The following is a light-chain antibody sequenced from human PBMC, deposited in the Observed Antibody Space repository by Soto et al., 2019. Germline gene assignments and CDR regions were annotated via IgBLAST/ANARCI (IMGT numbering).Light chain of an antibody. J-gene: IGKJ4*01. CDR2: GAS. CDR3: QHYNTRPLT. CDR1: QSVSSN. Sequence: EILMTQSPGTLSVSPGERATLSCRASQSVSSNLAWYQQKPGQAPRLLIFGASTRATGIPSRFSGSGSGTEFTLTISSLQSEDFAIYYCQHYNTRPLTFGGGTKVEIK. V-gene: IGKV3-15*01.